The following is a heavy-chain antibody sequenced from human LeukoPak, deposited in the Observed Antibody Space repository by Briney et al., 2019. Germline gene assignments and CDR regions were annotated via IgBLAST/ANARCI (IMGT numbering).Heavy chain of an antibody. V-gene: IGHV5-10-1*01. CDR1: GYSFTSYW. Sequence: GESLKISCKGYGYSFTSYWIIWVRQMPGEGLEWMGRIDPSDSYTNYSPSLQGHVTISADKSISAAYLQWSNLKASDTAMYYCARARGDHYSFDYWGQGTLVTVSS. D-gene: IGHD3-10*01. J-gene: IGHJ4*02. CDR2: IDPSDSYT. CDR3: ARARGDHYSFDY.